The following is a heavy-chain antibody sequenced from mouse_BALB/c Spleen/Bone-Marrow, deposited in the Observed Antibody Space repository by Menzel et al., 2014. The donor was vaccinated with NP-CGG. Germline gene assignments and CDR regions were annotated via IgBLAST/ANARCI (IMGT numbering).Heavy chain of an antibody. CDR3: TRAGATVPFDY. CDR1: GYTFTSYW. J-gene: IGHJ2*01. V-gene: IGHV1-69*02. CDR2: IYPSDSYT. D-gene: IGHD1-1*01. Sequence: QVQLQQSGAELVRSGASVKLSCKASGYTFTSYWINWVKQRPGQGLEWIGNIYPSDSYTNYNQKFKDKATLTVDKSSSTAYMQLSSPTSEDSAVYYCTRAGATVPFDYWGQGTTLTVSS.